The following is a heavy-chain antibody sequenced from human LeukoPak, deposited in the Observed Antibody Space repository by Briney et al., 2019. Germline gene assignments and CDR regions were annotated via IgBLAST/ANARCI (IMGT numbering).Heavy chain of an antibody. CDR3: AKWGDYDVLTGYYVPDY. Sequence: PGASLRLSCAASGFTVSNYAMSWVRQAPGKGLEWVSAILGSGGRTYYADSVKGRFTVSRDNSKSTLYLQMNSLRAEDTALYYCAKWGDYDVLTGYYVPDYWGQGTLVTVSS. V-gene: IGHV3-23*01. CDR1: GFTVSNYA. J-gene: IGHJ4*02. D-gene: IGHD3-9*01. CDR2: ILGSGGRT.